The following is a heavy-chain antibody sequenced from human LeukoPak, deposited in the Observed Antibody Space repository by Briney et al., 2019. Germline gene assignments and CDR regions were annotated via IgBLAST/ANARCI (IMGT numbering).Heavy chain of an antibody. J-gene: IGHJ4*02. Sequence: SVKVSCKASGGTFSSYAISWVRQAPGQGLEWMGGIIPIFGTANYAQKFQGRVTITTDESTSAAYMELSSLRSEDTAVYYCAREVITGTARGSFDYWGQGTLVTVPS. D-gene: IGHD1/OR15-1a*01. V-gene: IGHV1-69*05. CDR1: GGTFSSYA. CDR2: IIPIFGTA. CDR3: AREVITGTARGSFDY.